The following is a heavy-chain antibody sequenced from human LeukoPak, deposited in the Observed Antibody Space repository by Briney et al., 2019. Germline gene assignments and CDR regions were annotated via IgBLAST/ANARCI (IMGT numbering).Heavy chain of an antibody. D-gene: IGHD3-3*01. CDR1: GFTFSSYS. CDR3: AKSHYDFWSGYIDY. V-gene: IGHV3-30*02. CDR2: IRYDGSNK. J-gene: IGHJ4*02. Sequence: GGSLRLSCAASGFTFSSYSMNWVRQAPGKGLEWVAFIRYDGSNKYYADSVKGRFTISRDNSKNTLYLQMNSLRAEDTAVYYCAKSHYDFWSGYIDYWGQGTLVTVSS.